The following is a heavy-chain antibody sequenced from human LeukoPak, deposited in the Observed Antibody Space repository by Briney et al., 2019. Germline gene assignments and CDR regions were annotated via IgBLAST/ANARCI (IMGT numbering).Heavy chain of an antibody. CDR1: GYSFTSYW. CDR3: ARLYGDYYYFDY. V-gene: IGHV5-10-1*01. D-gene: IGHD4-17*01. J-gene: IGHJ4*02. Sequence: GESLKISCKGSGYSFTSYWISWVRQMPGKGLEWMGRIDPSDSYTNYSPSFQGHVTISADKSNSTAYLQWSSLKASDTAMYYCARLYGDYYYFDYWGQGTLVTVSS. CDR2: IDPSDSYT.